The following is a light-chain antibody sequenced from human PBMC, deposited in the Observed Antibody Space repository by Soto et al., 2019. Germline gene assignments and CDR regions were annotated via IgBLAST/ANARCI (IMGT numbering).Light chain of an antibody. CDR1: QSISSY. Sequence: DLQMTQSPSSLSASVGDRVTITCRASQSISSYLNWYQQKPGKAPQLLIYAASRLQSGVPSRFSGSGSGTDFTLTISSLQPEDFATYYCQQSFGTPYTFGQGTRLEIK. CDR3: QQSFGTPYT. J-gene: IGKJ2*01. V-gene: IGKV1-39*01. CDR2: AAS.